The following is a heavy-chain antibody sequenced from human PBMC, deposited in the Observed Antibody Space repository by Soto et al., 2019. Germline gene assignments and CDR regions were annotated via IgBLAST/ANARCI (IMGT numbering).Heavy chain of an antibody. CDR2: TNTYNGDT. J-gene: IGHJ4*02. V-gene: IGHV1-18*01. Sequence: QVQLVQSGAEVKKPGASLKVSCKASGYTFSNHGISWVRQAPGQGLEWMGWTNTYNGDTHYTQTLQGRVAMTRDTATVTAHMEVRSLTSDDTPVYYCVRASARDWGYFGFWGQGTPVTVSS. D-gene: IGHD7-27*01. CDR3: VRASARDWGYFGF. CDR1: GYTFSNHG.